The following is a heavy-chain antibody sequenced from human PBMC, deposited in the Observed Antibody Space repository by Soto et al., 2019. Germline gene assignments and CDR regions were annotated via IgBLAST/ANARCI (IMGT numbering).Heavy chain of an antibody. CDR1: GFTFRSHS. CDR2: ISFDGSNK. CDR3: ARCGFEWELRAFDY. V-gene: IGHV3-30*04. J-gene: IGHJ4*02. Sequence: QVHLVESGGGVVQPGRSLRLSCSVSGFTFRSHSMHWVRQAPGKGLEWLAVISFDGSNKYYADSVKGRFTVSRDNSKNTLYLHMNSLRDEDTALYYGARCGFEWELRAFDYWGQGTLVTVSS. D-gene: IGHD1-26*01.